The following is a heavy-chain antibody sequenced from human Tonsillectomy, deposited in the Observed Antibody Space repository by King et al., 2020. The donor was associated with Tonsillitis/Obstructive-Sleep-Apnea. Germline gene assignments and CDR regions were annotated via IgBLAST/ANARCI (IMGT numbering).Heavy chain of an antibody. CDR3: AKDMNWGDYYYSYMDV. CDR2: ISWNSGSV. CDR1: GFTFDDYA. Sequence: QLVQSGGGLVQPGRSLRLSCEASGFTFDDYAMHWVRQAPGKGLEWVSGISWNSGSVDYADSVKGRFTISRDNAKNSLYLQMSSLRDEDTALYYCAKDMNWGDYYYSYMDVWGKGTTVTVSS. D-gene: IGHD7-27*01. J-gene: IGHJ6*03. V-gene: IGHV3-9*01.